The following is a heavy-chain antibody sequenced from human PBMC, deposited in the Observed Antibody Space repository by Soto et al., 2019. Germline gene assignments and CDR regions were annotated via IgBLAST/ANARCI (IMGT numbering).Heavy chain of an antibody. CDR1: GFTFSSYS. CDR3: ARDWQANSFDP. V-gene: IGHV3-21*01. Sequence: GGSLRLSCAASGFTFSSYSMNWVRQAPGKGLEWVSSISSSSSYIYYADSVKGRSTISRDNAKNSLYLQMNSLRAEDTAVYYCARDWQANSFDPWGQGTLVTVSS. J-gene: IGHJ5*02. CDR2: ISSSSSYI.